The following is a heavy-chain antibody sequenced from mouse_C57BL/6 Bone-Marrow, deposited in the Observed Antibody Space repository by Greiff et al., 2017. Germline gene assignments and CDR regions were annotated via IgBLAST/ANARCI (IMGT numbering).Heavy chain of an antibody. Sequence: EVKLVESGGGLVKPGGSLKLSCAASGFTFSSYAMSWVRQTPEKRLEWVATISDGGSYTNYTDNVKGRFTISRDNAKNNLYLQMSHLKSEDTAMYYCARDYYGSSYDAYWGQGTLVTVSA. J-gene: IGHJ3*01. D-gene: IGHD1-1*01. CDR1: GFTFSSYA. V-gene: IGHV5-4*01. CDR2: ISDGGSYT. CDR3: ARDYYGSSYDAY.